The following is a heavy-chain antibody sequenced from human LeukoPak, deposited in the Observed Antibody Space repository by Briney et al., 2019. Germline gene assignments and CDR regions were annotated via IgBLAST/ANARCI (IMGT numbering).Heavy chain of an antibody. CDR1: GTSIKTYY. V-gene: IGHV4-34*01. Sequence: SETLSLTCNVSGTSIKTYYWSWIRQPPGKGLEWIGEINHSGSTNYNPSLKSRVTISVDTSKNQFSLKLSSVTAADTAVYYCASHSSSWKPFDYWGQGTLVTVSS. D-gene: IGHD6-13*01. J-gene: IGHJ4*02. CDR3: ASHSSSWKPFDY. CDR2: INHSGST.